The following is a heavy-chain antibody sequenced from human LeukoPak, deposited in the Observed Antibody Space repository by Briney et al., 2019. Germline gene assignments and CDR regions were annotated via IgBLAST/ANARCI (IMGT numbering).Heavy chain of an antibody. CDR3: ARDKFTAAGEAFDI. Sequence: PGGSLRLSCAASGFTFSSYSMNWVRQAPGKGLEWVSYISSSSSTIYYADSVKGRFTISRDNAKNSLYLQMNSLRAEDTAVYYCARDKFTAAGEAFDIWGQGTMVTVSS. V-gene: IGHV3-48*01. CDR1: GFTFSSYS. CDR2: ISSSSSTI. J-gene: IGHJ3*02. D-gene: IGHD6-13*01.